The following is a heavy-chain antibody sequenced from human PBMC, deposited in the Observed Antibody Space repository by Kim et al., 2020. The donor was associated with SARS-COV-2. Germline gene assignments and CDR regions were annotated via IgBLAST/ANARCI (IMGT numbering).Heavy chain of an antibody. Sequence: YNPSLKSRVTISVDTSKNQFSPKLSSVTAADTAVYYCARESGSGSYYSDYWGQGTLVTVSS. V-gene: IGHV4-31*02. J-gene: IGHJ4*02. CDR3: ARESGSGSYYSDY. D-gene: IGHD3-10*01.